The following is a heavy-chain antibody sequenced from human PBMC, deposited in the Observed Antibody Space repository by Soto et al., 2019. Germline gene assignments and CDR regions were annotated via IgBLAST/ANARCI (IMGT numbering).Heavy chain of an antibody. D-gene: IGHD1-7*01. CDR2: INAGNGDT. CDR3: ARFPGITGTKGDY. J-gene: IGHJ4*02. V-gene: IGHV1-3*01. CDR1: GYTFTSYA. Sequence: QVQLVQSGAEVKKPGASVKVSCKASGYTFTSYAMHWVRQAPGQRLEWMGWINAGNGDTKYSQKFQGRVTITRDTSVSTAYMELSSLRSEDTAVYYCARFPGITGTKGDYWGQGTLVTVSS.